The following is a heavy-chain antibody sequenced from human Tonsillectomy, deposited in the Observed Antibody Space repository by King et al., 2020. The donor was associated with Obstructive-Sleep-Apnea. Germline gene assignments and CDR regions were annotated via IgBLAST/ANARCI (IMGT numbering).Heavy chain of an antibody. CDR2: ISDSGGST. CDR1: GFTFSGYA. D-gene: IGHD3-3*01. Sequence: VQLVESGGGLVQPGGSLRLSCAASGFTFSGYAVSWVRQAPGKGLEWVSAISDSGGSTYYADSVKGRFTISRDNSKNTLYLQMNSLRAEDTAVYYCAKDVGRFLEWAPYWYFDLWGRGTLVTVSS. V-gene: IGHV3-23*04. J-gene: IGHJ2*01. CDR3: AKDVGRFLEWAPYWYFDL.